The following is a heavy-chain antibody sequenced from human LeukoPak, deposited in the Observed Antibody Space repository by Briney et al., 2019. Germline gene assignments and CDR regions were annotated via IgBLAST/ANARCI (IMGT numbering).Heavy chain of an antibody. CDR3: ARPVQLERPTDAFDI. J-gene: IGHJ3*02. CDR1: GYTFTGYY. CDR2: INPNSGGT. D-gene: IGHD1-1*01. Sequence: GASVKVSCKASGYTFTGYYMHWVRQAPGQGLEWMGWINPNSGGTNYAQKFQGRVTMTRDTSISTACMELSRLRSDDTAVYYCARPVQLERPTDAFDIWGQGTMVTVSS. V-gene: IGHV1-2*02.